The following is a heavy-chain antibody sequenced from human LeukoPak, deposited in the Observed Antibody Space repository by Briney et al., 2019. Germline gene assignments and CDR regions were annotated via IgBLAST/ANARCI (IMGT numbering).Heavy chain of an antibody. CDR2: IYYSGST. D-gene: IGHD5-18*01. CDR1: GGSISSYY. Sequence: PETLSLTCTVSGGSISSYYWSWIRQPPGKGLEWIGYIYYSGSTNYNPSLKSRVTISVDTSKNQFSLKLSSVTAADTAVYYCASQRGYSYGPLDYWGQGTLVTVSS. J-gene: IGHJ4*02. V-gene: IGHV4-59*08. CDR3: ASQRGYSYGPLDY.